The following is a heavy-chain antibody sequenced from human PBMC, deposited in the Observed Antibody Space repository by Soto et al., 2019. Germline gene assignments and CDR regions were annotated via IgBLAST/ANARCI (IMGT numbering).Heavy chain of an antibody. V-gene: IGHV3-23*01. CDR3: ARSGSYSWLPY. CDR2: ISPNVGST. J-gene: IGHJ4*02. Sequence: LRLSCAASGFTFSSFAVSWVRQAPGKGLEWVSSISPNVGSTYYAGSVKGRFTISRDNSKNTLYLQMNSLRAEDTAIYYCARSGSYSWLPYWGQGTPVTVSS. D-gene: IGHD1-26*01. CDR1: GFTFSSFA.